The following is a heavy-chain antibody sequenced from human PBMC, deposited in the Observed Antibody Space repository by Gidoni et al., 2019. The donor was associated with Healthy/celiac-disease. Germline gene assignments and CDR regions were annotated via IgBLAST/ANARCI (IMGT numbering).Heavy chain of an antibody. Sequence: QLQLQESGPGLVKPSETLSLTCTFSGGSLSSSSYYWGWIRQPPGKGLEGIGLIYYSGSTYYNPSLKSRCTIYVDTAKTQFSLKLSSVTAADTAVYYCARLVGATTPEYFQHWGQGTLVTVSS. CDR1: GGSLSSSSYY. D-gene: IGHD1-26*01. CDR2: IYYSGST. V-gene: IGHV4-39*01. CDR3: ARLVGATTPEYFQH. J-gene: IGHJ1*01.